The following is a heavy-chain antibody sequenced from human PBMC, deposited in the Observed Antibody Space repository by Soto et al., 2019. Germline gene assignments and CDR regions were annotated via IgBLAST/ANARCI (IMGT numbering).Heavy chain of an antibody. J-gene: IGHJ6*02. CDR2: ISTYNGDT. D-gene: IGHD3-16*01. Sequence: ASVKVSCKASGYTFTRSGISWVRQAPGQGLEWMGWISTYNGDTNYAQTFQGRVTMTTDTSTSTAYMELRSLRSDDTAVYYCGRAYGSNYYYYGMDVWGQGTTVTVSS. CDR1: GYTFTRSG. CDR3: GRAYGSNYYYYGMDV. V-gene: IGHV1-18*01.